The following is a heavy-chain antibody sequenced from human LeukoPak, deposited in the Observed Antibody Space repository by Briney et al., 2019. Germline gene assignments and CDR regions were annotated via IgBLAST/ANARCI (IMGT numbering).Heavy chain of an antibody. Sequence: GGSLRLSCAASGFTFSSYAMHWVRQAPGKGLEWVAVISYDGSNKYYADSVKGRFTISRDNSKNTLYLQMNSLRAEDTAVYYCARGGYDYGGNLPGFDYWGQGILVTVSS. CDR3: ARGGYDYGGNLPGFDY. CDR1: GFTFSSYA. V-gene: IGHV3-30-3*01. CDR2: ISYDGSNK. D-gene: IGHD4-23*01. J-gene: IGHJ4*02.